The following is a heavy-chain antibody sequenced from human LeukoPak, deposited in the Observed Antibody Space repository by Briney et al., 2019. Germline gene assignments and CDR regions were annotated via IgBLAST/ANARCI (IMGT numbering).Heavy chain of an antibody. J-gene: IGHJ3*02. CDR3: ARQPRMDIVVVPAAMAIDI. D-gene: IGHD2-2*03. CDR2: IIPIFGTA. CDR1: GGTFSSYA. V-gene: IGHV1-69*05. Sequence: VASVKVSCKASGGTFSSYAISWVRQAPGQGLEWMGGIIPIFGTANYAQKFQGRVTITTDESTSTAYMELSSLRSEDTAVYYCARQPRMDIVVVPAAMAIDIWGQGTMVTVSS.